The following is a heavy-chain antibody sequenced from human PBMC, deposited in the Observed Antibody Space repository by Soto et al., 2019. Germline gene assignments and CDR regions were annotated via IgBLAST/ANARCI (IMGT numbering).Heavy chain of an antibody. J-gene: IGHJ6*02. Sequence: ASVKVSCKASGYTFTSYARHWVRQAPGQRLEWMGWIKAGNGNTKYSQKFQGRVTITRDTSASTAYMELSSLRSEDTAVYYCASSTGWSLYYYYGMDVWGQGTTVTVSS. CDR3: ASSTGWSLYYYYGMDV. CDR1: GYTFTSYA. CDR2: IKAGNGNT. V-gene: IGHV1-3*01. D-gene: IGHD6-19*01.